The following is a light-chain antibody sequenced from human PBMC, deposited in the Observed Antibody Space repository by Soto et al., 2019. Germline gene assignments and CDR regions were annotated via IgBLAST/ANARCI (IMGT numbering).Light chain of an antibody. CDR2: DAS. V-gene: IGKV3-11*01. J-gene: IGKJ5*01. Sequence: EIVLTQSPATLSLSPGDRVTLSCRASQTVGRYLSWYQHSPGQGPRLLVYDASNRATGIPARFSGSGSETDFTITISILAPEDFAYYYYQQRLHCPMTFGQGTRLEIK. CDR1: QTVGRY. CDR3: QQRLHCPMT.